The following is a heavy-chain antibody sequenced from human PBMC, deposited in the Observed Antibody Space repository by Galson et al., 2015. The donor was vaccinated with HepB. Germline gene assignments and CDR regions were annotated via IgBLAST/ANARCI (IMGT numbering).Heavy chain of an antibody. D-gene: IGHD2-2*01. Sequence: SLRLSCAASGFTFSSYAMHWVRQAPGKGLEWVAVISYDGSNKYYADSVKGRFTISRDNSKNTLYLQMNSLRAEDTAVYYCARDRSRPPAAMRGWFDPWGQGTLVTVSS. CDR3: ARDRSRPPAAMRGWFDP. V-gene: IGHV3-30-3*01. J-gene: IGHJ5*02. CDR2: ISYDGSNK. CDR1: GFTFSSYA.